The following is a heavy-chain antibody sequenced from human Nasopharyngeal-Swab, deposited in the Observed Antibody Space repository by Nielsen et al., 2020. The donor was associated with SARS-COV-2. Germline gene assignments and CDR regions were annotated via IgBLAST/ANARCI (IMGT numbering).Heavy chain of an antibody. Sequence: GGSLRLSLAAPGFTPSSNYKSWVRPAPGKGLEWVSVIYSGGSTYYADSVKGRFTISRDNSKNTLYLQMNSLRAEDTAVYYCARGRKTGTTSYYFDYWGQGTLVTVSS. J-gene: IGHJ4*02. D-gene: IGHD1-1*01. CDR1: GFTPSSNY. CDR3: ARGRKTGTTSYYFDY. CDR2: IYSGGST. V-gene: IGHV3-66*01.